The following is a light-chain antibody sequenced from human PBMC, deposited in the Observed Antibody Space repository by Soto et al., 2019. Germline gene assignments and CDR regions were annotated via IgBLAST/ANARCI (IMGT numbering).Light chain of an antibody. J-gene: IGLJ1*01. Sequence: QSALTQPASVSGSPGQSITISCTGTSSDVGGYNYVSWYQQHPGKAPKVMIFEVSNRPSGVSNRFSGSKSGNTASPTISGLQAEDEADYYCNSYTSSSTHVFGTGTKVTVL. V-gene: IGLV2-14*01. CDR2: EVS. CDR3: NSYTSSSTHV. CDR1: SSDVGGYNY.